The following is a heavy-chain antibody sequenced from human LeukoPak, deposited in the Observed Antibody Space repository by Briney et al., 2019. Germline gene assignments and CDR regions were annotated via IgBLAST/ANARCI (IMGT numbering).Heavy chain of an antibody. Sequence: SETLSLTCTVSGGSISSGDYYWSWIRQPPGKGLEWVGYIYYSGSTYYNPSLKSRVTISVDTSKNQFSLKLSSVTAADTAVYYCAHGGLVAFDIWGQGTMVTVSS. CDR2: IYYSGST. J-gene: IGHJ3*02. CDR3: AHGGLVAFDI. CDR1: GGSISSGDYY. D-gene: IGHD3/OR15-3a*01. V-gene: IGHV4-30-4*08.